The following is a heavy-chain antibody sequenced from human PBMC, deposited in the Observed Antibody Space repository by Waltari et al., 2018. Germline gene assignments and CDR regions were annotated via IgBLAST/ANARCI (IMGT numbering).Heavy chain of an antibody. J-gene: IGHJ4*02. CDR1: GYTFTGYF. Sequence: QVQLVQSGAEMKKPGASVKVSCKASGYTFTGYFMHWMRQAPGQGLEWMGWMNPNSGDTKYAQKFQGRVTMTRDTSISTAYMELSRLTSDDTAVYYCARGPATADFDYWGQGTLVTVSS. CDR2: MNPNSGDT. V-gene: IGHV1-2*02. CDR3: ARGPATADFDY. D-gene: IGHD2-2*01.